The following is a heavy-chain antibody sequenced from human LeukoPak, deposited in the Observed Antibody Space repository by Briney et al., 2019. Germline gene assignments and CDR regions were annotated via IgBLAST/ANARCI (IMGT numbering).Heavy chain of an antibody. CDR1: GFTFSTYS. J-gene: IGHJ4*02. CDR2: ISSGSDTI. D-gene: IGHD1-26*01. CDR3: TRAPEYSGSYLYY. Sequence: PGGSLRLSCAASGFTFSTYSMNWVRQAPGKGLEWVSYISSGSDTIYYADSVRGRFTISRDYAKNSLYLQMNSLKTEDTAVYYCTRAPEYSGSYLYYWGQGTLVTVSS. V-gene: IGHV3-48*04.